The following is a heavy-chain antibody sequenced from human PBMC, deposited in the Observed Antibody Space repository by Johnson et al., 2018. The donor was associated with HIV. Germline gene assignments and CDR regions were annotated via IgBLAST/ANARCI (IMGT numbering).Heavy chain of an antibody. Sequence: VQLVESGGGVVQPGRSLRLSCAASGFTFSSYAMSWVRQAPGKGLEWVSAISGSGGTTNYADSVKGRFTISRDTSQNTVFLQMNSLRAEDTAVYYCARDRARDAFDVWGQGTMVTVSS. CDR3: ARDRARDAFDV. J-gene: IGHJ3*01. CDR1: GFTFSSYA. V-gene: IGHV3-23*04. CDR2: ISGSGGTT.